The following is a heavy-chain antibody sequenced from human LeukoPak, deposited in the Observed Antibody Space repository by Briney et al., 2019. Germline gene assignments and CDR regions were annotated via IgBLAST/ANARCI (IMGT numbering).Heavy chain of an antibody. J-gene: IGHJ4*02. V-gene: IGHV1-69*05. D-gene: IGHD6-19*01. CDR1: GGTFISYA. Sequence: SVKVSCKASGGTFISYAISWVRQAPGQGVEWMGRIIPIFGTANYAQKFQGRVTITTDESTSKAYMEVSRQRSEDTAVYYCARGSVSSGWYPFWGQGTLVTVSS. CDR2: IIPIFGTA. CDR3: ARGSVSSGWYPF.